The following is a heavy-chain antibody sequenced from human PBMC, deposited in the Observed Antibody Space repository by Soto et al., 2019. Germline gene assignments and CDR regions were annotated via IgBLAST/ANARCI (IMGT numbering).Heavy chain of an antibody. D-gene: IGHD2-2*02. CDR2: ISYDGSNK. V-gene: IGHV3-30-3*01. Sequence: GGSLRLSCAASGFTFSSYAMHWVRQAPGKGLEWVAVISYDGSNKYYADSVKGRFTISRDNSKNRLYLQMNSLRAEDTAVYYCAREGYMLYGMDVWGQGTTVTVSS. CDR1: GFTFSSYA. J-gene: IGHJ6*02. CDR3: AREGYMLYGMDV.